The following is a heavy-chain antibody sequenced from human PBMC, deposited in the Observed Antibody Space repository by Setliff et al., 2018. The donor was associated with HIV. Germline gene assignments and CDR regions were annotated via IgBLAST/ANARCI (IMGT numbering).Heavy chain of an antibody. CDR1: GVSINTGSFY. D-gene: IGHD3-10*01. CDR2: IYTSGST. J-gene: IGHJ4*01. CDR3: ARVAFYGPGSHDYFDH. V-gene: IGHV4-61*02. Sequence: SETLSLTCTVSGVSINTGSFYWNWIRQPAGKGLEWIGRIYTSGSTSYTPSLKSRVSISVDASKNQFSLKLNSVTATDTAMYYCARVAFYGPGSHDYFDHWGHGILVTVSS.